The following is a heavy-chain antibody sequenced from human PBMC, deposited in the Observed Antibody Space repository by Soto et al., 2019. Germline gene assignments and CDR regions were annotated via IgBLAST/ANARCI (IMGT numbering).Heavy chain of an antibody. V-gene: IGHV4-59*01. J-gene: IGHJ5*02. Sequence: LALTCIVSGVSISMGYCTGIRQSPGKGLEWIGYISHSGLRHYRASLQSRLTMSVETSKNQFSLNLTSVTAADTAIYYCATSNTTCPGCYSWGQGTLVTVSS. CDR2: ISHSGLR. CDR1: GVSISMGY. D-gene: IGHD2-2*01. CDR3: ATSNTTCPGCYS.